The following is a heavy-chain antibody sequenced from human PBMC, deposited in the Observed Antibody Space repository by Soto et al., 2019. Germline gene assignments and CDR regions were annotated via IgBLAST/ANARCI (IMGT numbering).Heavy chain of an antibody. Sequence: GGSLRLSCAASGFTFSSYAMHWVRQAPGKGLEWVAVISYDGSNKYYADSVKGRFTISRDNSKNTLYLQMNSLRAEDTAVYYCARGEDYDFWSGYFHYYYYGMDVWGQGTTVTVSS. D-gene: IGHD3-3*01. V-gene: IGHV3-30-3*01. CDR3: ARGEDYDFWSGYFHYYYYGMDV. J-gene: IGHJ6*02. CDR1: GFTFSSYA. CDR2: ISYDGSNK.